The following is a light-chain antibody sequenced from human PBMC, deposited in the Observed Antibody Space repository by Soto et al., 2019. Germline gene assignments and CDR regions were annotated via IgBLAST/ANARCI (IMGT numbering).Light chain of an antibody. CDR2: AAS. J-gene: IGKJ4*01. Sequence: QMTHCASSVAASVGDAVTLAFRASQDISTWVAWYQQKPGKAPKLLISAASTLESGVPGRFSGSGSGTDFTLIISSLQPEDFATYFCQQGDSFPFTFGGGTKVDI. CDR1: QDISTW. CDR3: QQGDSFPFT. V-gene: IGKV1-12*01.